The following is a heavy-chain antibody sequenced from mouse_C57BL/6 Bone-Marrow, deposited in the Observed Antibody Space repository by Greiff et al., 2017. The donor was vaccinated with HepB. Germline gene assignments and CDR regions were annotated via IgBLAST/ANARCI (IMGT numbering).Heavy chain of an antibody. CDR3: TTEDSRGFAY. V-gene: IGHV14-4*01. CDR1: GFNIKDDY. CDR2: IDPENGDT. Sequence: EVKLMESGAELVRPGASVKLSCTASGFNIKDDYMHWVKQRPEQGLEWIGWIDPENGDTEYASKFQGKATITADTSSNTAYLQLSSLTSEDTAVYYCTTEDSRGFAYWGQGTLVTVSA. J-gene: IGHJ3*01.